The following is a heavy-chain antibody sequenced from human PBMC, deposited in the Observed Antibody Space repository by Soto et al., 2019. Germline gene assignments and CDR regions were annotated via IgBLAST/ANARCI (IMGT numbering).Heavy chain of an antibody. V-gene: IGHV5-51*03. CDR1: GYSFTTYW. D-gene: IGHD6-13*01. J-gene: IGHJ3*01. CDR3: ARSSGSWYDDAFDV. Sequence: EVQLVQSGAEVKKTGESLKISCKSSGYSFTTYWIGWVRQMPGKGLEWMGIIYPADSDTRYSPSFQGQVTMSADKSIRTAYLQWSSLKASDTAMYFCARSSGSWYDDAFDVWGQGTMFTVSS. CDR2: IYPADSDT.